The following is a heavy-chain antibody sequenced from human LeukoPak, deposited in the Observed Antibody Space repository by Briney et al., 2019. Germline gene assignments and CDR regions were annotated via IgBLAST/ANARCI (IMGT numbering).Heavy chain of an antibody. D-gene: IGHD3-3*01. J-gene: IGHJ3*02. V-gene: IGHV3-30*04. Sequence: GRSLRLSCAASGFTLSSYAMHWVRQAPGKGLEWVAVISYDGSNKYYADSVKGRFTISRDNSKNTLYLQMNSLRAEDTAVHYCARRGFGVAFDIWGQGTMVTVSS. CDR3: ARRGFGVAFDI. CDR2: ISYDGSNK. CDR1: GFTLSSYA.